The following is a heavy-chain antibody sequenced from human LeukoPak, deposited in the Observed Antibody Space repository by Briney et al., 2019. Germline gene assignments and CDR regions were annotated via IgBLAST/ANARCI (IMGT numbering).Heavy chain of an antibody. CDR3: AKIPQVATYTVPNFDF. V-gene: IGHV3-9*01. CDR2: ISWNSGSI. D-gene: IGHD3-16*01. Sequence: PGGSLRLSCAASGFTFDDYAMHWVRQAPGKGLEWVSGISWNSGSIGYADSVKGRFTISRDNAKNSLYLQMNSLRAEDTAVYYCAKIPQVATYTVPNFDFWGQGTLVTVSS. J-gene: IGHJ4*02. CDR1: GFTFDDYA.